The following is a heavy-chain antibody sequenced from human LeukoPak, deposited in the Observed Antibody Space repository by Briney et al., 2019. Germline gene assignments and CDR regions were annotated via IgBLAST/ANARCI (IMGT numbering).Heavy chain of an antibody. CDR3: ARVEDGRIDY. Sequence: SETLSLTCTVSGGSISSYYWSWIRQPPGKGLEWIGYIYYSGSTNYNPSLKSRVTILVDTSKNQFSLKLSSVTAADTAVYYCARVEDGRIDYWGQGTLVTVSS. D-gene: IGHD1-26*01. CDR1: GGSISSYY. V-gene: IGHV4-59*01. CDR2: IYYSGST. J-gene: IGHJ4*02.